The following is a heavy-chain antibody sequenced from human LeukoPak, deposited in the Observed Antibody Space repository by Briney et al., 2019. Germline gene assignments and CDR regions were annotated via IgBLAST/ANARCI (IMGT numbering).Heavy chain of an antibody. CDR3: ARAIYDFWSGYYTGLDY. CDR2: ISYDGSNK. V-gene: IGHV3-30-3*01. J-gene: IGHJ4*02. CDR1: GFTFSSYA. Sequence: GGSLRLSCAASGFTFSSYAMHWVRQAPGKGLEWVAVISYDGSNKYYADSVKGRFTISRDNSKNTLYLQMNSLRAEDTAVYYCARAIYDFWSGYYTGLDYWGQGTLVTVSS. D-gene: IGHD3-3*01.